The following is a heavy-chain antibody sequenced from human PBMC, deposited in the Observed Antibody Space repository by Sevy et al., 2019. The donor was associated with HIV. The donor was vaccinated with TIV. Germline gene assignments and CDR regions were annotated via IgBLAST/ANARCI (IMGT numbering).Heavy chain of an antibody. D-gene: IGHD6-19*01. CDR1: GFSFSTHA. CDR2: ISFNGSDK. CDR3: ARDAGYSTVWYPGY. J-gene: IGHJ4*02. Sequence: GGSLRLSCAASGFSFSTHAMHWVRQAPGKGLEWVAGISFNGSDKYYTDSVKGRFTISSDDSKKTLLLQVSSLRAEDTAVYYCARDAGYSTVWYPGYWGQGTLVTVSS. V-gene: IGHV3-30*03.